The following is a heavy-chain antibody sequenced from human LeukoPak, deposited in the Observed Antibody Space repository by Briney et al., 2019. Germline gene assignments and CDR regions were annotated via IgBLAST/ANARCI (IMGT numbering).Heavy chain of an antibody. V-gene: IGHV3-30*18. J-gene: IGHJ3*02. CDR1: GFXFDSYG. Sequence: GRSLRLSCAASGFXFDSYGMHWVRQAPGKGLVWVAVISYDGSNKYYVDSVKGRFTISRDNSKNTLYLQMNSLRPEDTAVYYCAKDRTYDYGTYDAFDIWGPGTMVTVSS. D-gene: IGHD4-17*01. CDR3: AKDRTYDYGTYDAFDI. CDR2: ISYDGSNK.